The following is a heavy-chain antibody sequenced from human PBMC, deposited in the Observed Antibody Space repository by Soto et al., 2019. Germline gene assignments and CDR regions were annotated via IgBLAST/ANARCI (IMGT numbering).Heavy chain of an antibody. V-gene: IGHV3-15*07. Sequence: EVQLVESGGGLVKPGGSLRLSCAASGFTFSNAWMNWVRQAPGKGLEWVGRIKSKTDGGTTDYAAPVKGRFTISRDDSKNTLYLQMNSLKTEDTAVYYCTTCSPGIAAAASAFDIWGQGTMVTVSS. CDR1: GFTFSNAW. CDR2: IKSKTDGGTT. D-gene: IGHD6-13*01. CDR3: TTCSPGIAAAASAFDI. J-gene: IGHJ3*02.